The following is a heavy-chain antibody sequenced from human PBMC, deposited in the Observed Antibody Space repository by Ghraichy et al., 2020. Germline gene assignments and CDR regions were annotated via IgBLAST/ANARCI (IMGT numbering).Heavy chain of an antibody. CDR3: ARDGSYWNFDS. J-gene: IGHJ4*02. CDR1: GYTFTNYY. V-gene: IGHV1-46*01. D-gene: IGHD1-26*01. Sequence: ASVKVSCKASGYTFTNYYIHWVRQAPGQGLEWLGVIIPGGGTTNYAPKFQGRVSMTRDTSTSTVYMELSSLRSEDTAIYYCARDGSYWNFDSWGQGALLTVSS. CDR2: IIPGGGTT.